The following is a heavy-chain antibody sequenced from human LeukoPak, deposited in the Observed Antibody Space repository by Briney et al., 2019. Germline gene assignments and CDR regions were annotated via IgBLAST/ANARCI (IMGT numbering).Heavy chain of an antibody. J-gene: IGHJ4*02. CDR3: ARHLSGTTMAHYFDF. V-gene: IGHV4-39*01. Sequence: PGGSLRLSCAASGFTFSSYSMNWIRQSPGKGLEWLASIYSSGSTHSNPSLKSRVSISIDTSKNQFSLKLYSVTASDAALYYCARHLSGTTMAHYFDFWGQGILVAVSS. D-gene: IGHD1-1*01. CDR1: GFTFSSYS. CDR2: IYSSGST.